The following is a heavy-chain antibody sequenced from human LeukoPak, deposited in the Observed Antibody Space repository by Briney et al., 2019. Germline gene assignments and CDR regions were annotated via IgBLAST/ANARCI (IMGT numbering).Heavy chain of an antibody. Sequence: PSETLSLTCTVSGGSISSYYWSWIRQPPGKGLEWIGYIYYSGSTNYNPSLKTRVTISVDTSKNQFSLKLSSVTAADTAVYYCARDYYGSGSSNWFDPWGQGTLVTVSS. CDR1: GGSISSYY. CDR3: ARDYYGSGSSNWFDP. CDR2: IYYSGST. V-gene: IGHV4-59*01. J-gene: IGHJ5*02. D-gene: IGHD3-10*01.